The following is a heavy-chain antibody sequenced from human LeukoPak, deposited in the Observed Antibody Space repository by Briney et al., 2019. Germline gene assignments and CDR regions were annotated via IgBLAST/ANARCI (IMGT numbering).Heavy chain of an antibody. J-gene: IGHJ4*02. D-gene: IGHD3-9*01. Sequence: SETLSLTCTVSGSSISSYYWSWIRQPAGKGLEWIGRIYTSGSTNYNPSLKSRVTMSVDTSKNQFSLKLSSVTAADTAVYYCARHDVLRYFDYYASWGQGILVTVSS. CDR2: IYTSGST. V-gene: IGHV4-4*07. CDR1: GSSISSYY. CDR3: ARHDVLRYFDYYAS.